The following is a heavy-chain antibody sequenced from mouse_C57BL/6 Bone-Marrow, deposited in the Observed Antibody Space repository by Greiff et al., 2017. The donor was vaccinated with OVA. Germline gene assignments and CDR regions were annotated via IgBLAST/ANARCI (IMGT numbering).Heavy chain of an antibody. CDR1: GYTFTSYW. V-gene: IGHV1-72*01. D-gene: IGHD2-5*01. CDR2: IDPNSGGT. J-gene: IGHJ4*01. CDR3: ARTLSYYSIPYAMDY. Sequence: QVQLQQPGAELVKPGASVKLSCKASGYTFTSYWMHWVKQRPGRGLEWIGRIDPNSGGTKYNEKFKSKATLTVDKPSSTAYMQLSSLTSEDSAVYYGARTLSYYSIPYAMDYWGQGTSVTVSS.